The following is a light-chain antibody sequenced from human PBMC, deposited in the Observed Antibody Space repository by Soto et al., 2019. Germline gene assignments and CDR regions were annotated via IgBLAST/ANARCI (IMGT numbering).Light chain of an antibody. CDR3: QQSFSTPPT. V-gene: IGKV1-39*01. J-gene: IGKJ1*01. CDR2: AAS. CDR1: QSINSY. Sequence: DIQMTPSPSSLSASVGDRVTITCRASQSINSYLNWYQQKPGKAPKLLIYAASSLQSGVPSRFSGSGSGTDFTLTISNLQPEDFATYYCQQSFSTPPTFGQGTKVDIK.